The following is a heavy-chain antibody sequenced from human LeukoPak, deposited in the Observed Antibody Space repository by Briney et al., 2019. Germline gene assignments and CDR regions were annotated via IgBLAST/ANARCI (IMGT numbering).Heavy chain of an antibody. V-gene: IGHV3-74*01. Sequence: PGGSLRLSCAASGFTFSSYWMHWVRQAPGKGLVWVSRINSDGSSTSYADSVKGRFTSSRDNAKNTLYLQMNSLRAEDTAVYYCARAYYGDYELDYWGQGTLVTVSS. CDR2: INSDGSST. D-gene: IGHD4-17*01. J-gene: IGHJ4*02. CDR3: ARAYYGDYELDY. CDR1: GFTFSSYW.